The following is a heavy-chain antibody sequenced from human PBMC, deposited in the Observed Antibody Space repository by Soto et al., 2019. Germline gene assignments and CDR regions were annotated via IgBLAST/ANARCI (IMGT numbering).Heavy chain of an antibody. CDR1: GFTFSAYR. Sequence: PGGSLRLSCAASGFTFSAYRMHWVRQAPGKGLEWVAVILYDGSNKYYADSVKGRFTISRDNSKNTVHLQMNSLRAEDTAIYYCGRDYWPYSSSSAADSWGQGMLVTVSS. J-gene: IGHJ4*02. V-gene: IGHV3-33*01. CDR2: ILYDGSNK. CDR3: GRDYWPYSSSSAADS. D-gene: IGHD6-6*01.